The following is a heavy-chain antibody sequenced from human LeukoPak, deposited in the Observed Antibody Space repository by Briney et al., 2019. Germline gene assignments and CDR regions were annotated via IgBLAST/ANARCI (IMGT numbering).Heavy chain of an antibody. V-gene: IGHV3-13*01. CDR1: GFTFTDYD. J-gene: IGHJ4*02. CDR2: IGIRGDT. CDR3: ARGGIQVSGIDEFGY. Sequence: GGSLRLSCAASGFTFTDYDMHWVRQVIGKGLEWVSAIGIRGDTHYSGSVKGRFTISRENAESSLYLQMNSLRAEDTAVYYCARGGIQVSGIDEFGYWGQGTLVTVSS. D-gene: IGHD6-19*01.